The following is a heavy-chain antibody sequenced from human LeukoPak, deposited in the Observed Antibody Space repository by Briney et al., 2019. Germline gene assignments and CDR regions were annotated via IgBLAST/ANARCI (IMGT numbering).Heavy chain of an antibody. CDR1: GGTFSSYA. J-gene: IGHJ4*02. Sequence: SVKVSCKASGGTFSSYAISWVRQAPGQGLEWMGRIIPILGITNYAQKFQGRVTITADESTSTAYMELSSLRSEDTAVYYCATGRDGYNSFDYWGQGTLVTVSS. CDR3: ATGRDGYNSFDY. V-gene: IGHV1-69*04. D-gene: IGHD5-24*01. CDR2: IIPILGIT.